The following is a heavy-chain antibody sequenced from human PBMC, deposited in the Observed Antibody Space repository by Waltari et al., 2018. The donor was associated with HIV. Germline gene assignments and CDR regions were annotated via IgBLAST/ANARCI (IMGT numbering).Heavy chain of an antibody. CDR1: GLTFRRYW. CDR2: IKQDGSEK. V-gene: IGHV3-7*01. Sequence: EVQLVESGGGLVQQGGYLRVSCAASGLTFRRYWMSWVRQAPGKGLEWVANIKQDGSEKYYVDSVRGRFTISRDNTNNLLYLQMNSLRAEDTAVYYCARFLYAYYDSNDFYRPYYYGMDVWGQGTTVT. D-gene: IGHD3-22*01. J-gene: IGHJ6*02. CDR3: ARFLYAYYDSNDFYRPYYYGMDV.